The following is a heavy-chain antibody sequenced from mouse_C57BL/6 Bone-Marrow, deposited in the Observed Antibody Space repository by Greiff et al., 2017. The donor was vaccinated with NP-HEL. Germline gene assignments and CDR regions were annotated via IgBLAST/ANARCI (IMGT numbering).Heavy chain of an antibody. V-gene: IGHV5-16*01. D-gene: IGHD2-4*01. CDR3: AREGGLRRRTYAMDY. CDR2: INYDGSST. Sequence: EVKLVESEGGLVQPGSSMKLSCTTSGFTFSDYYMAWVRQVPEKGLDWVANINYDGSSTYYLDSLKSRFIFSRDNAKNILYLQMSSLKSEDTATYYCAREGGLRRRTYAMDYWGQGTSVTVSA. J-gene: IGHJ4*01. CDR1: GFTFSDYY.